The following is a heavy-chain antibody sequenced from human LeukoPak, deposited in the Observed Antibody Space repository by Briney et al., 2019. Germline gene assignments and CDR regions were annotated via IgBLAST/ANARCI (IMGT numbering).Heavy chain of an antibody. V-gene: IGHV3-20*04. J-gene: IGHJ6*02. CDR1: GFTFDDFG. Sequence: GGSLRLSCAASGFTFDDFGMNWVRQVPGKGLEWVSGINWNGGSTGYADSVKGRFTISRVNAKNFLHLQMHSLRAEDTALYYCARGPAPPFQYYGMDVWGQGTTVTVSS. CDR2: INWNGGST. CDR3: ARGPAPPFQYYGMDV.